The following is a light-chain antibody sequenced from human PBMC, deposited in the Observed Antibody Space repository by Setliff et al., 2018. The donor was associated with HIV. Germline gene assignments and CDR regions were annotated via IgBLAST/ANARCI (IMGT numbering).Light chain of an antibody. J-gene: IGLJ2*01. CDR3: SSYTSSGSV. V-gene: IGLV2-14*01. Sequence: QSALTQPASVSGSPGQSITISCTGTSTDIGGYDYVSWYQHHTSKAPKLIIYDVNNRPSGVSDRFSGSKSGNTASLTISGLQADDEALYYCSSYTSSGSVFGGGTK. CDR1: STDIGGYDY. CDR2: DVN.